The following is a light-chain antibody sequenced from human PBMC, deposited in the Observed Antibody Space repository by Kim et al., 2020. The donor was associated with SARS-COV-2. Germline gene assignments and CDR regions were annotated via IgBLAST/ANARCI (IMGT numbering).Light chain of an antibody. CDR1: KLGDKY. CDR3: QAWDSSIFWV. J-gene: IGLJ3*02. CDR2: QDS. Sequence: SYELTQPPSVSVSPGQTASITCSGDKLGDKYACWYQQKPGQSPVLVIYQDSKRPSGIPERFSGSNSGNTATLTISRTQAMDEADYYCQAWDSSIFWVFGGGTKLTVL. V-gene: IGLV3-1*01.